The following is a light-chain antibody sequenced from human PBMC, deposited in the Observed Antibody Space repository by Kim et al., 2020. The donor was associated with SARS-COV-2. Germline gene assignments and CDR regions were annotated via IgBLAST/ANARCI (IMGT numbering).Light chain of an antibody. V-gene: IGKV3-11*01. J-gene: IGKJ2*03. CDR1: QSVSSY. CDR2: DAS. Sequence: EIVLTQSPATLSLSPGEGATLSCRASQSVSSYLAWYQQKPGQAPRLLIFDASNRATGIPARFSGSGSGTDFTLTISSLEPEDFAVYYCQQRRNWYSFGQGTKLGI. CDR3: QQRRNWYS.